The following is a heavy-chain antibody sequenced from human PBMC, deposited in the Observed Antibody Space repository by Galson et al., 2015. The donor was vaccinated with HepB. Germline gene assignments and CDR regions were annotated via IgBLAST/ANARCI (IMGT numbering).Heavy chain of an antibody. Sequence: VKVSCKASGYTFTSYAMHWVRQAPGQRLEWMGWINAGNGNTKYSQKFQGRVTITRDTSASTAYMELSSLRSEDTAVYYCARDDSTYYYYYYMDVWGKGTTVTVSS. J-gene: IGHJ6*03. CDR3: ARDDSTYYYYYYMDV. CDR1: GYTFTSYA. V-gene: IGHV1-3*01. D-gene: IGHD2-21*01. CDR2: INAGNGNT.